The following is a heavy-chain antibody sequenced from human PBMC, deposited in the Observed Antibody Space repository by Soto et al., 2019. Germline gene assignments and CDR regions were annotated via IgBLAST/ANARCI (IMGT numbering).Heavy chain of an antibody. J-gene: IGHJ3*02. CDR2: VYYSGST. V-gene: IGHV4-59*01. Sequence: PSETLSLTCTVSGGSISSYYCSWIRQPPGKGLEWIGYVYYSGSTNYNPSLKSRVTISVDTSKNQFSLKLSSVTAADTAVYYCARDLYSSSSDAFDIWGQGTMVTVSS. CDR3: ARDLYSSSSDAFDI. CDR1: GGSISSYY. D-gene: IGHD6-13*01.